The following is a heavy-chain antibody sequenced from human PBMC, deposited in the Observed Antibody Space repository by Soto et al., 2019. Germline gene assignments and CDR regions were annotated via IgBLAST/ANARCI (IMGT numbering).Heavy chain of an antibody. J-gene: IGHJ6*02. Sequence: GGSLRLSCAASGFSFTYHAMHWVRQAPGKGLEWVSVLSYDGSNKYYADSVKGRFTISRDNLRNILYLQMNSLRPEDTAVYYCARVTPDSSSWNPMDVWGQGTTVTVSS. V-gene: IGHV3-30-3*01. CDR1: GFSFTYHA. CDR3: ARVTPDSSSWNPMDV. CDR2: LSYDGSNK. D-gene: IGHD6-13*01.